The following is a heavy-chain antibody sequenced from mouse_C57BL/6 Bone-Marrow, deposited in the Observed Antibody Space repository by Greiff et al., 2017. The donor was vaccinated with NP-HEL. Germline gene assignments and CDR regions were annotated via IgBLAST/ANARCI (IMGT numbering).Heavy chain of an antibody. CDR2: IDPETGGT. J-gene: IGHJ4*01. CDR3: TRSGTGRAMDY. V-gene: IGHV1-15*01. Sequence: VQLQQSGAELVRPGASVTLSCKASGYTFTDYEMHWVKQTPVHGLEWIGAIDPETGGTAYNQKFKGKAILTADKSSSTAYMELRSLTSEDSAVYYCTRSGTGRAMDYWGQGTSVTVSS. D-gene: IGHD4-1*01. CDR1: GYTFTDYE.